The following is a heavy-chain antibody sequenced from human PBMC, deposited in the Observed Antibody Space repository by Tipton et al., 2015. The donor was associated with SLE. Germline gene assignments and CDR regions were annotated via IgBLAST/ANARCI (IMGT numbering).Heavy chain of an antibody. J-gene: IGHJ5*02. CDR3: ARWGAGSRGNWFDP. CDR1: GGSISSQY. Sequence: LRLSCTVSGGSISSQYWSWIRQPPGKGLELIGYIYNSGSTKYNPSLKNRVTISVDTSKNHFSLKLSSVTAADTAVYYCARWGAGSRGNWFDPRGQGTLISVSS. V-gene: IGHV4-59*11. CDR2: IYNSGST. D-gene: IGHD1/OR15-1a*01.